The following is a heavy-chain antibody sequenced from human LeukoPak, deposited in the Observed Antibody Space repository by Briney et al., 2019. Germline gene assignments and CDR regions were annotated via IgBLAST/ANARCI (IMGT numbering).Heavy chain of an antibody. V-gene: IGHV4-30-4*08. J-gene: IGHJ4*02. CDR3: AKDKEVPTGSFDY. D-gene: IGHD1-26*01. CDR1: GGSISSSDYF. Sequence: SQTLSLTCTVSGGSISSSDYFWSWIRQPPGKGLEWIGYIHYSGSTYYNPSLKSRVTISVDTSKNQFSLKLSSVTAADTAVYYCAKDKEVPTGSFDYWGQGTLVTVSS. CDR2: IHYSGST.